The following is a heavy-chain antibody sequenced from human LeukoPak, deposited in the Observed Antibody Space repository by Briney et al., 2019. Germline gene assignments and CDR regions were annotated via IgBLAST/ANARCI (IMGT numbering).Heavy chain of an antibody. CDR3: ARVGSPIIAFDI. CDR1: GDSMRSYY. CDR2: MDDRGDT. V-gene: IGHV4-59*01. D-gene: IGHD1-14*01. Sequence: SETLSLTCTVSGDSMRSYYWSWIRQAPGKGLEWLGHMDDRGDTNYNPSLKGRGSISVDTSKNQFSLKLSSVTAADTAVYYCARVGSPIIAFDIWGQGTMVTVSS. J-gene: IGHJ3*02.